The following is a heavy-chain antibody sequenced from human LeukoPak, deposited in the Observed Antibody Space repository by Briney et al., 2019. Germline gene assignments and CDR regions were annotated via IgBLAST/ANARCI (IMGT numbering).Heavy chain of an antibody. CDR3: VRGRKRYVGIAAADFDY. J-gene: IGHJ4*02. V-gene: IGHV1-8*01. CDR2: MNPNSGNT. Sequence: GASVKVSCKASGYTFTSNDINWVRQATGQGLEWMGWMNPNSGNTGYAQKFQDRVTMTRNIYISTAYMELSSLRSEDTAVYYCVRGRKRYVGIAAADFDYWGQGILVTVSS. CDR1: GYTFTSND. D-gene: IGHD6-13*01.